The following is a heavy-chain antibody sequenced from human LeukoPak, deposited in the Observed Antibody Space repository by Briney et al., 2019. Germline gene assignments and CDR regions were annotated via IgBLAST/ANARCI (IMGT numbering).Heavy chain of an antibody. D-gene: IGHD6-13*01. Sequence: SETLSLTCTVSGGSISSSSYYWGWIRQPPGKGLEWIGSIYYSGSTYYNPSLKSRVTISVDTSKNQFSLKLSSVTAADTAVYYCARRSWYGFFDYWGQGTLVTVSS. CDR1: GGSISSSSYY. CDR2: IYYSGST. CDR3: ARRSWYGFFDY. V-gene: IGHV4-39*01. J-gene: IGHJ4*02.